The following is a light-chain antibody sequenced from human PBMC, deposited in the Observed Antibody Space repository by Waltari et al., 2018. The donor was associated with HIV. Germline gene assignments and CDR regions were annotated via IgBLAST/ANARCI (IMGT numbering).Light chain of an antibody. CDR1: ALPQHY. CDR2: KDT. J-gene: IGLJ3*02. CDR3: QSADSNASLWV. Sequence: SYELTQPPSVSVSPGQTASITCSGDALPQHYAYWYQQRPGQAPVLVIYKDTERPSGIPERFSGSSSGTTATLTIIGVQAQDEADYHCQSADSNASLWVFGGGTKLTVL. V-gene: IGLV3-25*03.